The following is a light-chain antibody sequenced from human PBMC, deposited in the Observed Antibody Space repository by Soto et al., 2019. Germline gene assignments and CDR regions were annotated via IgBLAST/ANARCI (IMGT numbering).Light chain of an antibody. J-gene: IGKJ1*01. CDR3: QQYNSYSRT. Sequence: DIQMTQSPSTLSASVGDRVTITCRASQSISSWLAWYQQKPGKAPKLLIYDASSLESGVPSRFSGSGSGTEFTLTISSLQPDDFATYYCQQYNSYSRTVGQGTKVEIK. CDR2: DAS. CDR1: QSISSW. V-gene: IGKV1-5*01.